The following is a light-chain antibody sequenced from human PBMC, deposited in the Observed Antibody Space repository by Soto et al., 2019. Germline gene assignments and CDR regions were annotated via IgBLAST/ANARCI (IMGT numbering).Light chain of an antibody. V-gene: IGLV1-51*01. J-gene: IGLJ2*01. CDR1: SSNIGNNY. CDR2: DNN. Sequence: QSVLTQPPSVSAAPGQKVTISCSGSSSNIGNNYVSWYQQLPGTAPKLLIYDNNKRPPGIPDRFSGSKSGTSATLGITGLQTGDEADYYCGTWDSSLSAVAFGGGTKVTVL. CDR3: GTWDSSLSAVA.